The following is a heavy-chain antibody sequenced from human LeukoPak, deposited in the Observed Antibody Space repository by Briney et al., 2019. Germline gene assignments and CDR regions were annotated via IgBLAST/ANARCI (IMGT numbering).Heavy chain of an antibody. Sequence: GASLRPSCAASGLSFTRYGMHWVSQAPGKGREWVAVIWYDGSNKFYADSVKDPLSIARDTSTSTLYMQMNSLRAEDTAVYYCAKDSPIVVVAGVDSHMDGWGKGTTVSASS. J-gene: IGHJ6*03. V-gene: IGHV3-33*06. CDR3: AKDSPIVVVAGVDSHMDG. D-gene: IGHD2-15*01. CDR2: IWYDGSNK. CDR1: GLSFTRYG.